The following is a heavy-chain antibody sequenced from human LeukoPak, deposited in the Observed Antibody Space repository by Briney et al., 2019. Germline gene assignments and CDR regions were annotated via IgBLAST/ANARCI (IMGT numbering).Heavy chain of an antibody. CDR3: ARGGYCSNVVCYTSRSLDY. D-gene: IGHD2-8*01. Sequence: PGGSLTLSCVASGITFSDYYMNWIRQAPGKGLEWVSYISGSGSTKYYADSVRGRFTISRDNAKNSLYLQMNSLRAEDTAVYYCARGGYCSNVVCYTSRSLDYWGQGTLVTVSS. CDR1: GITFSDYY. CDR2: ISGSGSTK. J-gene: IGHJ4*02. V-gene: IGHV3-11*01.